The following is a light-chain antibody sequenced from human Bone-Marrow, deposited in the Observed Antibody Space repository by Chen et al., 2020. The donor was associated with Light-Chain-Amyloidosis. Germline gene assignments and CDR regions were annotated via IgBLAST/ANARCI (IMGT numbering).Light chain of an antibody. CDR1: SSDVGTYNR. CDR3: CSYAGSRTRV. V-gene: IGLV2-23*02. J-gene: IGLJ3*02. Sequence: QFALAQPASVSGAPGQAITISCTGSSSDVGTYNRVAWYQQHPGRAPTLTIYEVTKRPSGVSDRFAGSKSGNTASLTISGLQDEDEADFYCCSYAGSRTRVFGGGTKLTVL. CDR2: EVT.